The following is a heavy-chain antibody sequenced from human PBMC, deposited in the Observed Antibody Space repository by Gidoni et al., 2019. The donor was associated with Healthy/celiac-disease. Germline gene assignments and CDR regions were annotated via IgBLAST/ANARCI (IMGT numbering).Heavy chain of an antibody. CDR2: MNPNSGNT. CDR1: GYTFTSSD. V-gene: IGHV1-8*01. J-gene: IGHJ5*02. CDR3: ARGLLHRRFDP. D-gene: IGHD4-4*01. Sequence: QVPLVQSGAEVKMPGASVKVSCKSYGYTFTSSDLTWVRQATGQGLEWMGWMNPNSGNTGYAQKFQGRVTMTRNTSISTAYMELSSLRSEDTAVYYCARGLLHRRFDPWGQGTLVTVSS.